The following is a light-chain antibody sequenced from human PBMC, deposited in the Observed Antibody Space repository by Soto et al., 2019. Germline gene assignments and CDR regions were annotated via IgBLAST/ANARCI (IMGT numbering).Light chain of an antibody. CDR3: QQYGRSPWT. CDR1: QSVTNSF. V-gene: IGKV3-20*01. J-gene: IGKJ1*01. CDR2: GAS. Sequence: EIVLTQSPGTLSLSPGERATLSCRASQSVTNSFLAWYQHKPGQAPTLPISGASSRATAIPDRFSGSGSGAAFTLTISGLEPEDFAVYYCQQYGRSPWTFGQGTKVEIK.